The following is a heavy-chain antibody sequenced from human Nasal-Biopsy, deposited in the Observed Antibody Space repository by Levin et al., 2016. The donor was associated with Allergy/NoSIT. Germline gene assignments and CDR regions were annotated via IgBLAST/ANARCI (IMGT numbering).Heavy chain of an antibody. D-gene: IGHD4-17*01. J-gene: IGHJ4*02. Sequence: SETLSLTCTVSGGSIRSGDHYWSWTRQSPGERLEWIGHIYYTGITHYNPSLKSRATISVDTSKNQFSLRLTSVTAADTAVYYCARGGPTVLRYYFDYWGQGSLVTVSS. CDR2: IYYTGIT. CDR3: ARGGPTVLRYYFDY. V-gene: IGHV4-30-4*01. CDR1: GGSIRSGDHY.